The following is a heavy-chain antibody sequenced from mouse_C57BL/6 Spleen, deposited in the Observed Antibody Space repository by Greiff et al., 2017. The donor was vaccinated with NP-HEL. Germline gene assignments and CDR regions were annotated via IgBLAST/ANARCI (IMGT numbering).Heavy chain of an antibody. V-gene: IGHV1-82*01. CDR1: GYAFSSSW. Sequence: VQLQQSGPELVKPGASVKISCKASGYAFSSSWMNWVKQRPGKGLEWIGRIYPGDGDTNYNGKFKGKATLTADKSSSTAYMQLSSLTSEDSAVYFCARGGGNWDGAYWGQGTLVTVSA. J-gene: IGHJ3*01. CDR3: ARGGGNWDGAY. D-gene: IGHD4-1*02. CDR2: IYPGDGDT.